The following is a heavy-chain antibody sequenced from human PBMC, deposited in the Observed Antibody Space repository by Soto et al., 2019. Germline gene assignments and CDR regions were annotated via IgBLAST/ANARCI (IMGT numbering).Heavy chain of an antibody. Sequence: QVQLVESGGGLVKPGGSLRLSCAASGFTFSDYYMSWIRQAPGKGLEWVSHISSSGTTMFYADSVKGRFTISRDNAKNSLYLQMNSLRAEDTSVYYCASDPRYCRESNCFNHYYYYYIDVWGKGTTVTASS. V-gene: IGHV3-11*01. CDR2: ISSSGTTM. CDR1: GFTFSDYY. CDR3: ASDPRYCRESNCFNHYYYYYIDV. D-gene: IGHD2-15*01. J-gene: IGHJ6*03.